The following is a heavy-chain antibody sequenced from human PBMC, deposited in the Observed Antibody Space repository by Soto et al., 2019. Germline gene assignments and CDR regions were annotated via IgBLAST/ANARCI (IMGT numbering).Heavy chain of an antibody. D-gene: IGHD3-10*01. V-gene: IGHV3-23*01. CDR2: ISFNGGVI. Sequence: DVQLLESGGGVVQPGGSLRLSCAASGFVFRNLTMNWVRQAPGKGLEYVAIISFNGGVIFDADSVRGRFTISRDNAKNILYLDMTNLRPEDSGVYYCANIMIQGVLVDALDVWGRGTTVTVS. CDR1: GFVFRNLT. J-gene: IGHJ6*02. CDR3: ANIMIQGVLVDALDV.